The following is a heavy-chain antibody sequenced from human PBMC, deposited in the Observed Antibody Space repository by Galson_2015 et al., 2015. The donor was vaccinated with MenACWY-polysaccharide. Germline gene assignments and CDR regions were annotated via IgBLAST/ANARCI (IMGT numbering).Heavy chain of an antibody. CDR1: GFTFSNYW. Sequence: SLRLSCAASGFTFSNYWMHWVRQAPGRGLVWVSRIKSDGSSTNYADSVKGRLTISRDSAKNTLYLQMNSLRAEDTALYYCARGYSAYAWGLGTLVTVSA. CDR2: IKSDGSST. D-gene: IGHD5-12*01. CDR3: ARGYSAYA. J-gene: IGHJ5*02. V-gene: IGHV3-74*01.